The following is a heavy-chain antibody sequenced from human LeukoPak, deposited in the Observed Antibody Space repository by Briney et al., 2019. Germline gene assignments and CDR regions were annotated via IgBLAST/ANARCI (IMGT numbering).Heavy chain of an antibody. CDR1: GYSSTSYW. D-gene: IGHD6-19*01. Sequence: KPGESLKISCKGSGYSSTSYWIGWVRQMPGKGLEWMGIIYPGDSDTRYSPSFQGQVTISADKSISTAYLQWSSLKASDTAMYYCAINPAAGTDAFDIWGQGTMVTVSS. V-gene: IGHV5-51*03. CDR3: AINPAAGTDAFDI. J-gene: IGHJ3*02. CDR2: IYPGDSDT.